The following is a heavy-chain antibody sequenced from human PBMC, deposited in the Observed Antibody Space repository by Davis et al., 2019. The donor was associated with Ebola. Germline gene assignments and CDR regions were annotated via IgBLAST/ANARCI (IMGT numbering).Heavy chain of an antibody. D-gene: IGHD1-26*01. Sequence: ASVKVSCKASGYTFTSYAMHWVRQAPGQRLEWMGWINAGNGNTKYSQKFQGRVTINRDTSASTAYMELGSLRSEDTAVYYCARDASYGGFDYWGQGTLVTVSS. V-gene: IGHV1-3*01. CDR1: GYTFTSYA. CDR3: ARDASYGGFDY. CDR2: INAGNGNT. J-gene: IGHJ4*02.